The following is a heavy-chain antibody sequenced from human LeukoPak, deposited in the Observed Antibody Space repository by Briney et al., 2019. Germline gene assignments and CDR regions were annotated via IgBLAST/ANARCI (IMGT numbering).Heavy chain of an antibody. V-gene: IGHV3-23*01. CDR2: ISGSGGST. CDR1: GFTFSSYA. J-gene: IGHJ3*02. Sequence: PGGSLRLSCAASGFTFSSYAMSWVRQAPGKGLEWVSAISGSGGSTYYADSVKGRFTISRDNAKNSLYLQMNSLRAEDTAVYYCARDPNYYDSSVGAFDIWGQGTMVTVSS. D-gene: IGHD3-22*01. CDR3: ARDPNYYDSSVGAFDI.